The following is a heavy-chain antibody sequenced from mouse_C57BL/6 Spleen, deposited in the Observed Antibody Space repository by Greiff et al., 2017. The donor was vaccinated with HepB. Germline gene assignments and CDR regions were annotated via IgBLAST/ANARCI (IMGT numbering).Heavy chain of an antibody. CDR2: IYPGDGDT. D-gene: IGHD1-1*01. J-gene: IGHJ3*01. Sequence: QVQLKESGPELVKPGASVKISCKASGYAFSSSWMNWVKQRPGKGLEWIGRIYPGDGDTNYNGKFKGKATLTADKSSSTAYMQRSSLTAEDSAVYFWARYYGSRGFAYWGQATLVTVSA. CDR3: ARYYGSRGFAY. V-gene: IGHV1-82*01. CDR1: GYAFSSSW.